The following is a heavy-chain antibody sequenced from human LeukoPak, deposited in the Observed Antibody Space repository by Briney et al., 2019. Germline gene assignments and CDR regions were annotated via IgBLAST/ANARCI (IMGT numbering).Heavy chain of an antibody. Sequence: PSETLSLTXTVSGYSISSGYYWGWIRQPPGKGLEWIGSIYHSGSTYYNPSLKSRVTISVDTSKNQFSLKLSSVTAADTAVYYCARDWAAARGYYFDYWGQGSLVTVSS. J-gene: IGHJ4*02. V-gene: IGHV4-38-2*02. CDR2: IYHSGST. D-gene: IGHD2-2*01. CDR1: GYSISSGYY. CDR3: ARDWAAARGYYFDY.